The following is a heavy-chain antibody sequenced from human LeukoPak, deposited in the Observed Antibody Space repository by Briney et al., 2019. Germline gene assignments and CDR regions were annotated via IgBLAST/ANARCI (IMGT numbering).Heavy chain of an antibody. CDR2: IYTSGST. CDR1: GGSISSDIYY. V-gene: IGHV4-61*02. Sequence: PSQPLSLTCTVSGGSISSDIYYWSWIRQPAGKGLEWIGRIYTSGSTNYNPSLKSRVTISVDTSKNQFSLKLSSVTAADTAVYYCAGTRRYCCGGSCDNCFDPRGQGTLVIVSS. J-gene: IGHJ5*02. D-gene: IGHD2-15*01. CDR3: AGTRRYCCGGSCDNCFDP.